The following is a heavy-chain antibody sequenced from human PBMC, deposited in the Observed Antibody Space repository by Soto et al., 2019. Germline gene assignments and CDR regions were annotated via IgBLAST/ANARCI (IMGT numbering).Heavy chain of an antibody. CDR3: ARDLKEYCSDGKCNWFDP. Sequence: SETLSLTCAVSGGSTRSSEYQWVWIRQPPGKGLEWIGNVYYNGKTYYNPSLKSRLTISVDTSNNQFSLQVRSATAADAAVYYCARDLKEYCSDGKCNWFDPWGQGTLVTVSS. D-gene: IGHD2-15*01. CDR2: VYYNGKT. V-gene: IGHV4-39*07. CDR1: GGSTRSSEYQ. J-gene: IGHJ5*02.